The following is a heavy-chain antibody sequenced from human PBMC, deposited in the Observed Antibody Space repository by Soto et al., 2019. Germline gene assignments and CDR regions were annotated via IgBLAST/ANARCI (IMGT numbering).Heavy chain of an antibody. CDR1: GGTFNNYG. Sequence: SVKVSCKASGGTFNNYGISWVRQAPGQGLAWVGGIIPTHDATNYAQDFQGRVTITADEFTSSAYMELSRLRSEDTAVYYCARGSFYDASANYDTPGVYYYFFGLDVWGQGTTVTVSS. D-gene: IGHD3-22*01. J-gene: IGHJ6*02. CDR3: ARGSFYDASANYDTPGVYYYFFGLDV. V-gene: IGHV1-69*13. CDR2: IIPTHDAT.